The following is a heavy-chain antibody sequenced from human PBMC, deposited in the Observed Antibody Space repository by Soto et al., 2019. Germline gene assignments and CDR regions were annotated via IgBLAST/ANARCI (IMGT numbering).Heavy chain of an antibody. J-gene: IGHJ4*02. CDR1: GYTLIMYY. Sequence: ASVKVSCKASGYTLIMYYIHWMRQAPGRGLEWMGLINPSGGSTTYAQKFQGRVTMTRDTSTSTVYMDLSSLRSEDTAVYYCARSPYSSGYYYAIDYWGQGTQVTVSS. CDR2: INPSGGST. V-gene: IGHV1-46*01. CDR3: ARSPYSSGYYYAIDY. D-gene: IGHD3-22*01.